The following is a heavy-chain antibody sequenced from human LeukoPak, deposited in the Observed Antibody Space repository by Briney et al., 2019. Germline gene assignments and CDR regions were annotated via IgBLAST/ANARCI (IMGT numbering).Heavy chain of an antibody. J-gene: IGHJ4*02. Sequence: PGGSLRLSCAASGFTVSSNYMSWVRQAPGKGLEWVSVIYSGGSTYYADSVKGRFTISRDNSKNTLYLQMNSLRAEDTAVYYCARDAPLQYYDFLSGPRESDYWGQGTLVTVSS. CDR1: GFTVSSNY. CDR3: ARDAPLQYYDFLSGPRESDY. D-gene: IGHD3-3*01. CDR2: IYSGGST. V-gene: IGHV3-53*01.